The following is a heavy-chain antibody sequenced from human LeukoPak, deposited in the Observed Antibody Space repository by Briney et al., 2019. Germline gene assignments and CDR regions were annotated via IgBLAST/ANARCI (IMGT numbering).Heavy chain of an antibody. CDR1: GGSISSYY. J-gene: IGHJ4*02. V-gene: IGHV4-4*07. D-gene: IGHD1-7*01. CDR3: AREAGTRSVGYYFDY. Sequence: SETLSLTCTVSGGSISSYYWSWIRQPAGKGLEWIGRIYTSGSTNYNPSLKSRVTMSVDTSKNQFSLKLSSVTAADTAVYYCAREAGTRSVGYYFDYWGQETLVTVSS. CDR2: IYTSGST.